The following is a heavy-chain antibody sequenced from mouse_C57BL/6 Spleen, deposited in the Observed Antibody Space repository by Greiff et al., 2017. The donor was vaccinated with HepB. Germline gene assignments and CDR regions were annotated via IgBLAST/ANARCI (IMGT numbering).Heavy chain of an antibody. V-gene: IGHV14-3*01. Sequence: EVQLQQSVAELVRPGASVKLSCTASGFNIKNTYMPWVKQRPEQGLEWIGRLDPANGNTKYAPKFQGKATITADTSSNTAYLQLSSLTSEDTAIYYCARSRSSGPYYAMDYWGQGTSVTVSS. CDR1: GFNIKNTY. J-gene: IGHJ4*01. D-gene: IGHD3-2*02. CDR3: ARSRSSGPYYAMDY. CDR2: LDPANGNT.